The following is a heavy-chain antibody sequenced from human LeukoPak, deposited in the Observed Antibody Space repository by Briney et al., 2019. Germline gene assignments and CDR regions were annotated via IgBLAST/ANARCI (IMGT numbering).Heavy chain of an antibody. CDR1: GGSISSYY. J-gene: IGHJ4*02. CDR2: IYYSGST. V-gene: IGHV4-59*08. D-gene: IGHD3-10*01. Sequence: SETLSLTCTGSGGSISSYYWSWIRQPPRKGLEWIGYIYYSGSTNYNPSLKSRVTISVDTTKNQFSLKRSSVTAADTAVYYCARALTMVRGVILDYWGQGTLVTVSS. CDR3: ARALTMVRGVILDY.